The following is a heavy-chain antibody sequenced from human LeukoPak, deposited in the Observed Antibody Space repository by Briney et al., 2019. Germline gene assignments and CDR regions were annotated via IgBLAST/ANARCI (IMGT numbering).Heavy chain of an antibody. CDR2: IYTSGST. V-gene: IGHV4-4*09. D-gene: IGHD3-3*01. J-gene: IGHJ6*03. CDR1: GGSISSYY. CDR3: ARHGTYYDFWSGPYYYCYYMDV. Sequence: SETLSLTCTVCGGSISSYYWSWIRQPPGKGLEWIGYIYTSGSTNYNPSLKSRVTISVDTSKNQFSLKLSSVTAADTAVYYCARHGTYYDFWSGPYYYCYYMDVWGKGTTVTVSS.